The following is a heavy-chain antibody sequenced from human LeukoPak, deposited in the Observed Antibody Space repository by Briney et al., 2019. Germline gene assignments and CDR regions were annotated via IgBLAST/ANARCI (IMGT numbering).Heavy chain of an antibody. CDR1: GGSFSGYY. D-gene: IGHD3-3*01. CDR2: INHSGST. J-gene: IGHJ4*02. V-gene: IGHV4-34*01. CDR3: ARLGEDGFDY. Sequence: SETLSLTCAVYGGSFSGYYWSWIRQPPGKGLEWIGEINHSGSTNYNPSLKSRVTISVDTSKNQFSLKLSSVTAADTAVYYCARLGEDGFDYWGQGTLVTVSS.